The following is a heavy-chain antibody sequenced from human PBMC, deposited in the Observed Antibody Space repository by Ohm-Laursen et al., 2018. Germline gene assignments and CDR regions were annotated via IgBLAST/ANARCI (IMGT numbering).Heavy chain of an antibody. Sequence: SLRLSCTASGFTFNTYSMNWVRQAPGKGLEWVAVISYDGSNKYYADSVKGRFTISRDNSKNTLYLQMNSLRAEDTAVYYCAKDLDYYDSSGYLGPDYWGQGTLVTVSS. CDR3: AKDLDYYDSSGYLGPDY. CDR1: GFTFNTYS. J-gene: IGHJ4*02. D-gene: IGHD3-22*01. CDR2: ISYDGSNK. V-gene: IGHV3-30*18.